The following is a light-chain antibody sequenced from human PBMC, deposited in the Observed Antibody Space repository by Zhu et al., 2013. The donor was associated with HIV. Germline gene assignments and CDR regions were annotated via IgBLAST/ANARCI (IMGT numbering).Light chain of an antibody. CDR3: QQYNNWPLT. CDR2: GAS. CDR1: QSVSSN. V-gene: IGKV3-15*01. J-gene: IGKJ4*01. Sequence: EIVMTQSPATLSVSPGERATLSCRASQSVSSNLAWYQQKPGQAPRLLIYGASTRATGIPARFSGSGSGTEFTLTISSLQSEDSAVYYCQQYNNWPLTFGGGTKVE.